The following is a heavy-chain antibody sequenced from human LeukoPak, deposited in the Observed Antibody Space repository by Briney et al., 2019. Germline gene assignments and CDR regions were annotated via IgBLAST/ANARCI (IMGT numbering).Heavy chain of an antibody. D-gene: IGHD6-13*01. V-gene: IGHV3-23*01. CDR3: AKDHNIAAAGNAFDI. Sequence: GGSLRLSCTASGFTFSNYAMTWVRQAPGKGLEWISAISPRSNSIYYSDSVRGRFTVSRDNSKNTLYLQMNSLRAEDTALYYCAKDHNIAAAGNAFDIWGQGTMVTVSS. J-gene: IGHJ3*02. CDR2: ISPRSNSI. CDR1: GFTFSNYA.